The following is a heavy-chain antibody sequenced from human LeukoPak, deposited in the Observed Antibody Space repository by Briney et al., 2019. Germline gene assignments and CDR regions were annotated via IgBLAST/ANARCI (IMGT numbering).Heavy chain of an antibody. CDR3: AELGITMIGGV. CDR1: GITFSSYG. V-gene: IGHV3-48*03. D-gene: IGHD3-10*02. J-gene: IGHJ6*04. CDR2: ISSSGSTI. Sequence: GGTLRLSCAASGITFSSYGMSWVRQAPGKGLEWVSYISSSGSTIYYADSVKGRFTISRDNAKNSLYLQMNSLRAEDTAVYYCAELGITMIGGVWGKGTTVTISS.